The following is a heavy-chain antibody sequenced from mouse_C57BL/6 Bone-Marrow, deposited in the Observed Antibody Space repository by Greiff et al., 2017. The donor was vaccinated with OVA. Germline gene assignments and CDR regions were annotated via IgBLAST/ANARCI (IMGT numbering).Heavy chain of an antibody. CDR1: GFTITDYY. CDR3: ARGVVDY. J-gene: IGHJ2*01. Sequence: VQLQQSGAELVKPGASVKLSCTASGFTITDYYMHWVKQRTEQGLEWIGRIDPEAGETKYAPKFQGKVTITADTSSNTAYLQLSSLTSEDTAVYYCARGVVDYWGQGTTLTVSS. V-gene: IGHV14-2*01. CDR2: IDPEAGET.